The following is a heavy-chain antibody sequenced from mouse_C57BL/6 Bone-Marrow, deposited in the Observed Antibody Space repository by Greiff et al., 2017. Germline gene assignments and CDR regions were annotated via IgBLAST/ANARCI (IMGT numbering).Heavy chain of an antibody. V-gene: IGHV1-72*01. CDR1: GYTFTSYW. D-gene: IGHD1-1*01. Sequence: VQLQQPGAELVKPGASVKLSCKASGYTFTSYWMHWVKQRPGRGLAWIGRIDPNSGGTKYNEKFQSKATLTVVKPSSTAYMQLISLTSEDSAVYDCANDYCGRSPSWVAYWGQGTRVTVSA. CDR3: ANDYCGRSPSWVAY. J-gene: IGHJ3*01. CDR2: IDPNSGGT.